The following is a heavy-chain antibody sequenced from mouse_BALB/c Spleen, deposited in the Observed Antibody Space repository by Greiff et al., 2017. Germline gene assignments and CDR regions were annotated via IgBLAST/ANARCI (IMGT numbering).Heavy chain of an antibody. CDR2: INPSSGYT. CDR1: GYTFTSYT. CDR3: ARDGYFHYYYAMDY. Sequence: VQLQQSAAELARPGASVKMSCKASGYTFTSYTMHWVKQRPGQGLEWIGYINPSSGYTEYNQKFKDKTTLTADKSSSTAYMQLSSLTSEDSAVYYCARDGYFHYYYAMDYWGQGTSVTVSS. V-gene: IGHV1-4*02. J-gene: IGHJ4*01. D-gene: IGHD2-3*01.